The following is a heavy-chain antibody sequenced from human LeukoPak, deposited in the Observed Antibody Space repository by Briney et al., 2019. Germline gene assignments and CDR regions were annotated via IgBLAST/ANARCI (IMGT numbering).Heavy chain of an antibody. Sequence: SETLSLTCAVSADSFSSHYWTWIRQSPGKGPEWIGYIPYIGSTNYNPSLKSRVTISIDTSKNQFSLKLRSVTAADTAVYYCARDLVTVTKGFDIWGQGTMVSVSS. J-gene: IGHJ3*02. CDR1: ADSFSSHY. CDR2: IPYIGST. CDR3: ARDLVTVTKGFDI. V-gene: IGHV4-59*11. D-gene: IGHD4-17*01.